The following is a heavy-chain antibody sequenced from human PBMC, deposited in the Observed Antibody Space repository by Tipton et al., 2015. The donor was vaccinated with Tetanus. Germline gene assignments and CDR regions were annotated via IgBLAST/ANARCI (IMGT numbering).Heavy chain of an antibody. CDR1: GFTFSSYW. J-gene: IGHJ4*02. V-gene: IGHV3-7*01. CDR2: IKQDGSEK. D-gene: IGHD3-22*01. CDR3: ARMGSCDRSGLYLMGY. Sequence: SLRLSCAASGFTFSSYWMSWVRQAPGKGLEWVANIKQDGSEKNHVDSVKGRFIISRDNAKNSLHLQMNGLRVEDTAVYYCARMGSCDRSGLYLMGYWGQGTLVTVSS.